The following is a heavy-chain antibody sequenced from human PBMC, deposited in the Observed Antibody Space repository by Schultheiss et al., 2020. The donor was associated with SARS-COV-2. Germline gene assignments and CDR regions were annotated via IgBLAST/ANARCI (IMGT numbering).Heavy chain of an antibody. V-gene: IGHV3-33*08. CDR2: IWYDGSNK. Sequence: GGSLRLSCAASGFTFSSYGMHWVRQAPGKGLEWVAVIWYDGSNKYYADSVKGRFTISRGNSKNTLYVQMNSLRAEDTAVYYCAKLGDYYSGMDYWGQGTLVTVSS. J-gene: IGHJ4*01. D-gene: IGHD1-26*01. CDR3: AKLGDYYSGMDY. CDR1: GFTFSSYG.